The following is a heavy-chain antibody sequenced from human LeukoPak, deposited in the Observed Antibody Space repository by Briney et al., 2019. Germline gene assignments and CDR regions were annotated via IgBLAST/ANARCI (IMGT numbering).Heavy chain of an antibody. Sequence: ASVKVSCKAFGFTFTSYHIHWVRQAPGQGLEWMGRITPSGGTPRYAQKFQGRVTLTSDTSTSTVYMELSSLRSEDTALYYYARLAIGDFDYWGQGTLVTVSS. V-gene: IGHV1-46*01. J-gene: IGHJ4*02. CDR1: GFTFTSYH. CDR3: ARLAIGDFDY. CDR2: ITPSGGTP.